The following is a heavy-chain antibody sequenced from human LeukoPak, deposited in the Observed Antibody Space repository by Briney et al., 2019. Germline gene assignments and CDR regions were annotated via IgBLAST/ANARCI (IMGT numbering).Heavy chain of an antibody. D-gene: IGHD2-2*01. CDR2: INPNSDGT. CDR1: GYTFTSYY. Sequence: ASVKVSCKASGYTFTSYYMHWVRQAPGQGLEWMGWINPNSDGTNYAQKFQGRVTMTRDTSISTAYMELSRLRSDDTAVYYCAVLVPAALYYFDYWGQGTLVTVSS. CDR3: AVLVPAALYYFDY. V-gene: IGHV1-2*02. J-gene: IGHJ4*02.